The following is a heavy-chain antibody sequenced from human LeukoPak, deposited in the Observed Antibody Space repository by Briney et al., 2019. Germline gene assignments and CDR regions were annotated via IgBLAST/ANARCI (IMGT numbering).Heavy chain of an antibody. D-gene: IGHD6-13*01. CDR3: ARATRPPTYSSRWYYFDY. Sequence: ASVKVSCTASGYTFTSYAISWVRQGPGQGLEWRGGIITYNDHTDYAQKFQGRVTMTTDTSTNTAHMELRSLRSDDTAVYYSARATRPPTYSSRWYYFDYWGQGTLVTVSS. CDR1: GYTFTSYA. J-gene: IGHJ4*02. V-gene: IGHV1-18*01. CDR2: IITYNDHT.